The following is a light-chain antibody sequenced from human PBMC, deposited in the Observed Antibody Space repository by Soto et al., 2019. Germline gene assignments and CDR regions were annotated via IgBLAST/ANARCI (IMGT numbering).Light chain of an antibody. CDR1: QSVSSN. CDR2: GAS. V-gene: IGKV3-15*01. Sequence: EIVMAQSPATLCVSPGERATLSCRASQSVSSNLAWYQQKPGQAPRLLIYGASTRATGIPARFSGSGSGTDFTLTISRLEPEDFAVYYCQQYGSSPVTFGQGTKVDIK. J-gene: IGKJ1*01. CDR3: QQYGSSPVT.